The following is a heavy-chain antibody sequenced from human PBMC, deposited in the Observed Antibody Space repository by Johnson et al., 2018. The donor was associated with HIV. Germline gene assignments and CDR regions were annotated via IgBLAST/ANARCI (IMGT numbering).Heavy chain of an antibody. Sequence: QVQLVESGGGVVQPGESLRLSCVASGFIFSNYGVHWVRQAPGKGLEWVAFIQNDGTNKHYADFVKGRFTISRDNSRNTVYLQMSNLRTEETAVYYCAKGEAQEGWIQLGADAFDLWGRGTMVTVSS. J-gene: IGHJ3*01. CDR1: GFIFSNYG. V-gene: IGHV3-30*02. D-gene: IGHD5-18*01. CDR3: AKGEAQEGWIQLGADAFDL. CDR2: IQNDGTNK.